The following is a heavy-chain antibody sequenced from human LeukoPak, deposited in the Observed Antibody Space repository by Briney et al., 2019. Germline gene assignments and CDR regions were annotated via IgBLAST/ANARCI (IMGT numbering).Heavy chain of an antibody. D-gene: IGHD3-10*01. CDR1: GFTFDDYA. CDR3: AKDSRYGSGSYSGSFDI. Sequence: GRSLRLSCAASGFTFDDYAMHWVRQAPGKGLEWVSGINWNSGSIGYADSVKGRFTISRDNAKNSLYLLMNSLRAEDTALYYCAKDSRYGSGSYSGSFDIWGQGTMVTVSS. V-gene: IGHV3-9*01. J-gene: IGHJ3*02. CDR2: INWNSGSI.